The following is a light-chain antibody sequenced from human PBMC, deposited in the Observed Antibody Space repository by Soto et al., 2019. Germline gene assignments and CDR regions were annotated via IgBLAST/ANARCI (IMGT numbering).Light chain of an antibody. CDR2: DVS. Sequence: QSALTQPASVSGSPGQSITISCTGTSSDVGAYNFVSWFQQHPGKLPKLMIFDVSRRPSGVSDRFSGSKSGNTAYLTISGLQAEDEGDYYCISYTSISTHVFGSGTKLTVL. CDR1: SSDVGAYNF. V-gene: IGLV2-14*03. CDR3: ISYTSISTHV. J-gene: IGLJ1*01.